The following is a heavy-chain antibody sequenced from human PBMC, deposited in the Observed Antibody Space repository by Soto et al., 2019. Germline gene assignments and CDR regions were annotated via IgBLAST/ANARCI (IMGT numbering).Heavy chain of an antibody. CDR1: GFTFSNAW. J-gene: IGHJ6*02. CDR3: TTDRGFGRGYSSGWYNSWVEGTDLHSMDV. CDR2: IKSKTDGGTT. D-gene: IGHD6-19*01. Sequence: PGGSLRLSCAASGFTFSNAWMNWVRQAPGKGLEWVGRIKSKTDGGTTDYAAPVKGRFTISRDDSKNTLYLQMNSLKTEDTAVYYCTTDRGFGRGYSSGWYNSWVEGTDLHSMDVWGQGTTVTVSS. V-gene: IGHV3-15*07.